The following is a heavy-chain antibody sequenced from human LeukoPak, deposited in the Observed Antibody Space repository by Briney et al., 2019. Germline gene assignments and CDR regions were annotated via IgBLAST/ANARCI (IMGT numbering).Heavy chain of an antibody. J-gene: IGHJ3*02. CDR2: INRNGGST. V-gene: IGHV3-20*04. Sequence: GGSLRLSCAASGFTLDVYGMSCVRQAPGKGLEWVSGINRNGGSTGYADSVKGRFTISRDNAKNSLYLQMNSLRAEDTALYYCARVRMIVVAMGAFDIWGQGTMVTVSS. D-gene: IGHD3-22*01. CDR1: GFTLDVYG. CDR3: ARVRMIVVAMGAFDI.